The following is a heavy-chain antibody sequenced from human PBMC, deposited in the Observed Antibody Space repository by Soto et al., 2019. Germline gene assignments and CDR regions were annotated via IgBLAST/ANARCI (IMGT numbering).Heavy chain of an antibody. CDR3: ARDYYDSSGYGLENWFDP. J-gene: IGHJ5*02. D-gene: IGHD3-22*01. V-gene: IGHV3-33*01. Sequence: GGSLRLSYAASGFTFGSYGMHWVRQAPGKGLEWVAVIWYDGSNKYYADSVKGRFTISRDNSKNTLYLQMNSLRAEDTAVYYCARDYYDSSGYGLENWFDPWGQGTLVTSPQ. CDR1: GFTFGSYG. CDR2: IWYDGSNK.